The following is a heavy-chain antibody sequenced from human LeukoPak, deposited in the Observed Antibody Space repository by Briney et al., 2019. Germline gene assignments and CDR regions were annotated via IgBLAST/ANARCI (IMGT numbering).Heavy chain of an antibody. CDR3: VRDGDGYNYPPRH. J-gene: IGHJ4*02. CDR2: INPNSGGT. Sequence: ASVKVSCTASGYTFTGYYMHWVRQAPGQGLEWTGRINPNSGGTNYAQKFQGRVTMTRDTSISTAYMDLSGLKFDDTALYYCVRDGDGYNYPPRHWGQGTLVTVSS. D-gene: IGHD5-24*01. CDR1: GYTFTGYY. V-gene: IGHV1-2*02.